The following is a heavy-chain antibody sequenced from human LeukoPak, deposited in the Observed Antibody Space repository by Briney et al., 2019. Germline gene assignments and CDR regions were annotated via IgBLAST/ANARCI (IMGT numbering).Heavy chain of an antibody. Sequence: VGSLRLSCAASGFTVSSNYMSRVRQAPRKGVEWVSVIYSSIGTDYADSVKGRFTISRDNSKNTVYLQMNRLRAEDTAVYYCAKDDGLTGIDYWGQGTLVTVSS. CDR1: GFTVSSNY. J-gene: IGHJ4*02. CDR2: IYSSIGT. V-gene: IGHV3-53*01. D-gene: IGHD7-27*01. CDR3: AKDDGLTGIDY.